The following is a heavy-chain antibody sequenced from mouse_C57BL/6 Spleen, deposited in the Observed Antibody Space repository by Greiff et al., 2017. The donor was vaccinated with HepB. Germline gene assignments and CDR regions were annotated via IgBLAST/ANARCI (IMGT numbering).Heavy chain of an antibody. V-gene: IGHV1-55*01. CDR2: IYPGSGST. D-gene: IGHD1-1*01. Sequence: VQLQQSGAELVKPGASVKMSCKASGYTFTSYWITWVKQRPGQGLEWMGDIYPGSGSTNYNEKFKSKATLTVDTSSSTAYMQLSSLTSEDSAVYYLARNGLPLYGSSYGGFAYWGQGTLVTVSA. CDR1: GYTFTSYW. CDR3: ARNGLPLYGSSYGGFAY. J-gene: IGHJ3*01.